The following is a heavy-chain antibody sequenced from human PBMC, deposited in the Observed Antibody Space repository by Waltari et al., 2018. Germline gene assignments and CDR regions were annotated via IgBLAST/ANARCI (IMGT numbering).Heavy chain of an antibody. D-gene: IGHD2-21*02. CDR2: MRARAVTT. CDR3: ARYCSGSCYGGLDY. J-gene: IGHJ4*02. CDR1: GFTFSNFA. Sequence: EVQLLESGGNLVQPGGSLRLSCAASGFTFSNFAMAWFRQAPGRGLSGVPGMRARAVTTWSPASVGGRFTISRANARDTLYRKVGRLGDEATAVDYCARYCSGSCYGGLDYWGRGTRVTASS. V-gene: IGHV3-23*01.